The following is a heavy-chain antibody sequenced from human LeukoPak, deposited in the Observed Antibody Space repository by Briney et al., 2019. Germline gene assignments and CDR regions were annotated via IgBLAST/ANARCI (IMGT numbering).Heavy chain of an antibody. CDR3: ARDSDYASDY. V-gene: IGHV1-69*05. CDR1: GGTFISYA. CDR2: IIPIFGTA. Sequence: SVKVSCKASGGTFISYAISWVRQAPGQGLEWMGRIIPIFGTANYAQKFQGRVTITTDESTSTAYMGLSSLRSEDTAVYYCARDSDYASDYWGQGTLVTVSS. J-gene: IGHJ4*02. D-gene: IGHD4-17*01.